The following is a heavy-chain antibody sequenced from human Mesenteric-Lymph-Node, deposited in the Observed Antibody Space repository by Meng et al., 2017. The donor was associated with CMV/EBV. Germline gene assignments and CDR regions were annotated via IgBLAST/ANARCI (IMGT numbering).Heavy chain of an antibody. CDR3: ARGRVAARPRYYYYYGMDV. J-gene: IGHJ6*02. CDR1: GVSVSSTTYY. CDR2: ISYSGST. Sequence: GSLRLSCTVSGVSVSSTTYYWGWIRQPPGKGLEWIGSISYSGSTYYNPSLKSRVTISPDTSKNQFSLKLSSVTAADTAVYYCARGRVAARPRYYYYYGMDVWGQGTTVTVSS. V-gene: IGHV4-39*01. D-gene: IGHD6-6*01.